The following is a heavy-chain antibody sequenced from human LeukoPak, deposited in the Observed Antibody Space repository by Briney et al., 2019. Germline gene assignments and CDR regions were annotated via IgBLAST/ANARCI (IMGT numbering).Heavy chain of an antibody. CDR3: ARREGYCSGGTCYFDN. J-gene: IGHJ4*02. CDR1: GFTFRGYW. CDR2: INGDGSSA. D-gene: IGHD2-15*01. Sequence: GGSLRLSCAGSGFTFRGYWIHWVRQVPGKGLVWVSRINGDGSSATYADSVKGRFTVSRDNAKNTLYLQMNSLRAEDTAVYYCARREGYCSGGTCYFDNWGQGTLVTVSS. V-gene: IGHV3-74*03.